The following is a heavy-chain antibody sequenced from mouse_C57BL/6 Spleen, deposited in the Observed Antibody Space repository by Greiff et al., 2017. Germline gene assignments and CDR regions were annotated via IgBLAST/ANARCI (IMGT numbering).Heavy chain of an antibody. V-gene: IGHV1-64*01. CDR3: AGGSYYYGSYAMDY. CDR1: GYTFTSYW. Sequence: QVQLQQPGAELVKPGASVKLSCKASGYTFTSYWMHWVKQRPGQGLEWIGMIHPNSGSTNYNEKFKSKATLTVDKSSSTAYMQLSSLTSEDSAVYYCAGGSYYYGSYAMDYWGQGTSVTVSS. CDR2: IHPNSGST. J-gene: IGHJ4*01. D-gene: IGHD1-1*01.